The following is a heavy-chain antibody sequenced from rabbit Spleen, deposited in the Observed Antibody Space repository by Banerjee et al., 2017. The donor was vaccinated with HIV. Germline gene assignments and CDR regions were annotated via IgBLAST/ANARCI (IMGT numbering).Heavy chain of an antibody. V-gene: IGHV1S40*01. Sequence: QSLKESGGDLVKPGASLTLTCTASGFSFSSSYYMCWVRQAPGKGLEWIACIYTGSSGSTYYATWAKGRFTISKTSSTTVTLQMTSLTDADTATYFCARGWVSGGYSGGGAATSLDLWGPGTLVTVS. CDR3: ARGWVSGGYSGGGAATSLDL. J-gene: IGHJ6*01. CDR2: IYTGSSGST. CDR1: GFSFSSSYY. D-gene: IGHD1-1*01.